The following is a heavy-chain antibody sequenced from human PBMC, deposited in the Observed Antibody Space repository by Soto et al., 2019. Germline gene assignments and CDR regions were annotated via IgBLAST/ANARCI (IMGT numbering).Heavy chain of an antibody. J-gene: IGHJ5*01. CDR2: INSDGSST. CDR3: AKDPARVWAAAHPWFDS. D-gene: IGHD6-13*01. V-gene: IGHV3-74*01. CDR1: GFTFSSYW. Sequence: SGGSLRLSCAASGFTFSSYWMHWVRQAPGKGLVWVSRINSDGSSTSYADSVKGRFTVSRDNAKNTMYLQMNSLTADDTAVYYCAKDPARVWAAAHPWFDSWGQGTLVTVSS.